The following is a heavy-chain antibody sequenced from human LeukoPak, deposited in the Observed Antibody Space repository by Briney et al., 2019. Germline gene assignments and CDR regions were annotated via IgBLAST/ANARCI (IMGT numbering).Heavy chain of an antibody. J-gene: IGHJ4*02. V-gene: IGHV3-23*01. CDR1: GFTFSSYA. D-gene: IGHD5-18*01. Sequence: GGSLRLSCAASGFTFSSYAMSWVRQAPGKGLEWVSAISGSGGSTYYADSVKGRFTISRDNSKNTLYLQINSLRAEDTAVYYCAKDREIQLWFGYFDYWGQGTLVTVSS. CDR2: ISGSGGST. CDR3: AKDREIQLWFGYFDY.